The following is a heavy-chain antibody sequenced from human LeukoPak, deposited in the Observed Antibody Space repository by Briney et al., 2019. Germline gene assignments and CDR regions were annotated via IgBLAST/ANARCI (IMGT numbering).Heavy chain of an antibody. CDR1: GFTFNTYS. Sequence: GGSLRLSCAASGFTFNTYSMTWVRQAPGKGLEWLAAISEGSVQTYYAGSVKGRFTISRDNSKNTLYLRMISLRAEDTALYYCAKDHVWGFGYYFDDWGQGTLVTVSS. D-gene: IGHD3-16*01. CDR2: ISEGSVQT. J-gene: IGHJ4*02. V-gene: IGHV3-23*01. CDR3: AKDHVWGFGYYFDD.